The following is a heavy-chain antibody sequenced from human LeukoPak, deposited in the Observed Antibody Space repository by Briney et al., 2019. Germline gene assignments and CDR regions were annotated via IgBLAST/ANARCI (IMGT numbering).Heavy chain of an antibody. J-gene: IGHJ4*02. Sequence: PGRSLRLSCAASGFTFSSYGMHWVRQAPGKGLEWVAVIWYDGSNKYYADSVKGRFTISRDNSKNTLYLQMNSLRAEDTAVYYCAKDLGNWNTPFDYWGQGTLVTVSS. D-gene: IGHD1/OR15-1a*01. CDR2: IWYDGSNK. V-gene: IGHV3-33*06. CDR3: AKDLGNWNTPFDY. CDR1: GFTFSSYG.